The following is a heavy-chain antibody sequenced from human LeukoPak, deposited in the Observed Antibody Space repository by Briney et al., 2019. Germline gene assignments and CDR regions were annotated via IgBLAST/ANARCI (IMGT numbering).Heavy chain of an antibody. V-gene: IGHV3-30*04. CDR1: GFTFSSYA. Sequence: GGSLRLSCAASGFTFSSYAMHWVRQAPGKGLEWVAVISYDGSNKYYADSVKGRFTISRDNSKNTLYLQMNSLRAEDTAVYYGARGGIADTWGQGTLVTVSS. CDR2: ISYDGSNK. J-gene: IGHJ5*02. CDR3: ARGGIADT. D-gene: IGHD6-13*01.